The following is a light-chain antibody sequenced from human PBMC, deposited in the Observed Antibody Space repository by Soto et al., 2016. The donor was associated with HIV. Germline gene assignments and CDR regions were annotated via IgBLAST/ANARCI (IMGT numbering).Light chain of an antibody. CDR1: NIGTKS. CDR3: QVWDSSSDHWV. V-gene: IGLV3-21*02. Sequence: SYVLTQPPSVSVAPGETPRITCGGNNIGTKSVHWYQQKPGQAPVLVVYDDTRRPSGIPERFSGSNSGNTATLTISRVEIGDEADYYCQVWDSSSDHWVFGGGTKLTVL. CDR2: DDT. J-gene: IGLJ3*02.